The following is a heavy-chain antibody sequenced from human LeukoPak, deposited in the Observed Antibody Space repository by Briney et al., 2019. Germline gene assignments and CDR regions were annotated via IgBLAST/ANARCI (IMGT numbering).Heavy chain of an antibody. Sequence: SQTLSLTCVISGDSVSTNSAAWNWIRQSPSGGLEWLGRIYYRSKWYNDYAVSVKSRITINPDTSKNQFSLQLNSVTPEDTAVYYCASGTTYYYGMDVWGQGTTVTVSS. CDR2: IYYRSKWYN. CDR1: GDSVSTNSAA. J-gene: IGHJ6*02. CDR3: ASGTTYYYGMDV. D-gene: IGHD1-14*01. V-gene: IGHV6-1*01.